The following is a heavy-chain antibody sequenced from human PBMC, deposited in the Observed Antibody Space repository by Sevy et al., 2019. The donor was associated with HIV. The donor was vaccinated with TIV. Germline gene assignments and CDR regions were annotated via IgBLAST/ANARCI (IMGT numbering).Heavy chain of an antibody. D-gene: IGHD1-26*01. CDR3: ARASGNYYFNY. CDR1: AFTFSRYW. CDR2: IKQDGSQK. V-gene: IGHV3-7*04. Sequence: GGSLRLSCAASAFTFSRYWMGWVRQAPGKGLEWVANIKQDGSQKYYVDSVKGRFTISRDNAKNSLYLQMNSLRAEDTAVYYCARASGNYYFNYWGQGALVTVSS. J-gene: IGHJ4*02.